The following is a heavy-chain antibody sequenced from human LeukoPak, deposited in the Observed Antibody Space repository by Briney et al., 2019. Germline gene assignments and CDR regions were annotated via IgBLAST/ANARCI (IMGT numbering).Heavy chain of an antibody. V-gene: IGHV4-34*01. D-gene: IGHD3-16*01. J-gene: IGHJ5*02. Sequence: SETLSLTCAVYGGSFSGYYWSWIRQPPGKGLEWIGEINHSGSTNYNPSPKSRVTISVDTSKNQFSLKLSSVTAADTAVYYCAVEGERTNNWFDPWGQGTLVTVSS. CDR3: AVEGERTNNWFDP. CDR2: INHSGST. CDR1: GGSFSGYY.